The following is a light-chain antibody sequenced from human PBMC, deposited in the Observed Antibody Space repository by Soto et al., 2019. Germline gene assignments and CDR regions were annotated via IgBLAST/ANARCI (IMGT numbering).Light chain of an antibody. CDR1: QSVSNY. CDR3: QQRSNWPST. Sequence: ELVFPPSPATLSLSPGEISTLSYRASQSVSNYLAWYQKNPGQGPRLLIYDASNRATGIPARCSGSGSGTDFTLTISSLEPEDFAVYYCQQRSNWPSTFGQGKRLVI. J-gene: IGKJ5*01. V-gene: IGKV3-11*01. CDR2: DAS.